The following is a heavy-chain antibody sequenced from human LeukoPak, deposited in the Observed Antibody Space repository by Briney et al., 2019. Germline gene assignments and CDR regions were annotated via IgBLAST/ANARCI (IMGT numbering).Heavy chain of an antibody. D-gene: IGHD2-2*01. CDR2: IHYRRGT. CDR3: VRSGGYQGGY. V-gene: IGHV4-31*03. J-gene: IGHJ4*02. CDR1: GGSISSGNFY. Sequence: SETLSLTCTVSGGSISSGNFYWSWTRQHPGKGLEWIGYIHYRRGTDYNPSLRSRVTISLDTSNNQFSLKLSSVTAADTAVYYCVRSGGYQGGYWGQGTLVTVSS.